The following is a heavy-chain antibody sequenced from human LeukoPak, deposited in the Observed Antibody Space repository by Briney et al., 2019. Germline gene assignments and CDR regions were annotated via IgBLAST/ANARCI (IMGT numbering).Heavy chain of an antibody. CDR2: IWYDGSNK. CDR1: GFTFSSYG. Sequence: GGSLRLSCAASGFTFSSYGMHWARQAPGKGLEWVASIWYDGSNKYYADSVKGRFTISRDNSKNTLYLQMNSLRAEDTAVYYCARDTSSPTWGQGAMVTVSS. J-gene: IGHJ3*01. V-gene: IGHV3-33*08. CDR3: ARDTSSPT. D-gene: IGHD6-13*01.